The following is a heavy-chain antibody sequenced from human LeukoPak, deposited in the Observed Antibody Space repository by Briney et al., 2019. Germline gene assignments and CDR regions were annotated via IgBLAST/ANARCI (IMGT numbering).Heavy chain of an antibody. Sequence: PGGSLRLSCTASGFTLGDYAMSWFRQAPGKGLEWVGFIRSKAYGGTTEYAASVKGRFTISRDDSKSIAYLQMNSLKTEDTAVSYCTREGYYDSSGCSDRFDYWGQGTLVTVSS. CDR1: GFTLGDYA. V-gene: IGHV3-49*03. J-gene: IGHJ4*02. D-gene: IGHD3-22*01. CDR2: IRSKAYGGTT. CDR3: TREGYYDSSGCSDRFDY.